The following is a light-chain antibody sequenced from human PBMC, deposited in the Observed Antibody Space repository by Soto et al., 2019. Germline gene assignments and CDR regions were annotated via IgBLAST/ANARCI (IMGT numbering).Light chain of an antibody. CDR2: DAS. V-gene: IGKV3-11*02. CDR1: ESVNDY. Sequence: EVVLTQSPATLSLSPGERATLFCRANESVNDYLAWYQQRPGQAPRLLIFDASNRAPGIPARFSASGSRRDFTLTISSLEPEDFAVYYCQQRFTWPPLTFGPGTKVDF. J-gene: IGKJ3*01. CDR3: QQRFTWPPLT.